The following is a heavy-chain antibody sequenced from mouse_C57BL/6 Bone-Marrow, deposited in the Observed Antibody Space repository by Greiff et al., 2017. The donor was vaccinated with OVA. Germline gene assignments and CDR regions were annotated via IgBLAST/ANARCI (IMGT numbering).Heavy chain of an antibody. V-gene: IGHV7-4*01. D-gene: IGHD1-1*01. CDR3: VKVVGFILGAMDY. J-gene: IGHJ4*01. CDR1: GFTFTDYY. Sequence: EVKLVESGGGLVQPGASLRLSCAASGFTFTDYYMSWVRQPPGKAPEWLALIRNKANGYTTEYTESVKGRFTISRDNSQNILYLQMNTLRAEDSATYCCVKVVGFILGAMDYWGQGTSVTVSS. CDR2: IRNKANGYTT.